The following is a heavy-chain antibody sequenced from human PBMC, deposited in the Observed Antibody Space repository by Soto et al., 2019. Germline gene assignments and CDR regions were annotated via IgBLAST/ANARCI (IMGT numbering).Heavy chain of an antibody. V-gene: IGHV4-34*01. D-gene: IGHD3-10*02. J-gene: IGHJ4*02. CDR2: INHSGST. Sequence: XATLSLTCAVYGGSFSGYYWSWIRQPPGKGLEWIGEINHSGSTNYNPSLKSRVTISVDKSKNQFSLKLSSVTAADTAVYYCARDVAPYYFDYWGQGTLVTVSS. CDR3: ARDVAPYYFDY. CDR1: GGSFSGYY.